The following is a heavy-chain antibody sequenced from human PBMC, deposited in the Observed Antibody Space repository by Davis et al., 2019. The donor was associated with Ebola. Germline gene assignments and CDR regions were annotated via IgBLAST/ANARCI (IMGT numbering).Heavy chain of an antibody. D-gene: IGHD3-16*02. V-gene: IGHV3-66*01. Sequence: GESLKISCAASGFTVRNNHISWVRQAPGKGLEWVSVFYRGGPTHYADSVQGRFTISRDDSKNTLSLQMNSLRAEDTAVYYCARGPLMITFGGVIVPPDYWGQGTLVTVSS. CDR1: GFTVRNNH. CDR3: ARGPLMITFGGVIVPPDY. J-gene: IGHJ4*02. CDR2: FYRGGPT.